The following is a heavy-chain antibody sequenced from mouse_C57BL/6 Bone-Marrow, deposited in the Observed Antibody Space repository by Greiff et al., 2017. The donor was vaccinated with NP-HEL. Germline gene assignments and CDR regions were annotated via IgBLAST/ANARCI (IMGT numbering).Heavy chain of an antibody. Sequence: QVQLKQSGAELARPGASVKLSCKASGYTFTSYGISWVKQRTGQGLEWIGEIYPRSGNTYYNEKFKGKATLTADKSSSTAYMELRSLTSEDSAVYFWARGAYSNYDWYFDVWGTGTTVTVSS. V-gene: IGHV1-81*01. CDR3: ARGAYSNYDWYFDV. CDR1: GYTFTSYG. CDR2: IYPRSGNT. D-gene: IGHD2-5*01. J-gene: IGHJ1*03.